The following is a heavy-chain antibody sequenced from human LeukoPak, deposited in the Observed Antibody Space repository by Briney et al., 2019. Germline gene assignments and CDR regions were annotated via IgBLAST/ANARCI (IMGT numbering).Heavy chain of an antibody. D-gene: IGHD6-13*01. CDR1: GFTFSAYF. CDR3: ARDPRTSSTSRNYFES. J-gene: IGHJ4*02. CDR2: IKQDGSEK. Sequence: GGSLRLSCAASGFTFSAYFMSWVRQAPGKGLEWVANIKQDGSEKYYVESVKGRFTISRDDAKNSLYLQMNSLRAEDTAVYYCARDPRTSSTSRNYFESWGQGTLVTVSS. V-gene: IGHV3-7*01.